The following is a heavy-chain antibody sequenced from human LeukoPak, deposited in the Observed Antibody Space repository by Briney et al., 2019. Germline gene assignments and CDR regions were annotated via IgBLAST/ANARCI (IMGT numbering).Heavy chain of an antibody. CDR2: FNHSGST. CDR1: GGSFSGYY. Sequence: PSETLSLTCAVYGGSFSGYYWSWIRQPPGKGLEWIGEFNHSGSTNYNPSLKSRVTISVDTSKNQFSLKLSSVTAADTAVYYCTRVAVLRYFDWLSSISYFDYWGQGTLVTVSS. CDR3: TRVAVLRYFDWLSSISYFDY. V-gene: IGHV4-34*01. D-gene: IGHD3-9*01. J-gene: IGHJ4*02.